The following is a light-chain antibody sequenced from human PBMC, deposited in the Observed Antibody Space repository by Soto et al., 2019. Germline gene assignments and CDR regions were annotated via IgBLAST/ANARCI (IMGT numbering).Light chain of an antibody. Sequence: QSALTQPASVSGSPGQSITISCTGTSSDCGSYNLVSWYQQHPGKAPKLMIYEGSKRPSGVSNRFSGSKSGNTASLTISGLQAEDEADYYCCSYAGSSTWVFGGGTQLTVL. CDR2: EGS. V-gene: IGLV2-23*01. CDR1: SSDCGSYNL. J-gene: IGLJ3*02. CDR3: CSYAGSSTWV.